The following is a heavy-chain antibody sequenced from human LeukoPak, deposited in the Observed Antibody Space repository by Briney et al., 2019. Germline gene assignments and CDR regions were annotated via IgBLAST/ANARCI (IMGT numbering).Heavy chain of an antibody. CDR1: GFTFSSYW. V-gene: IGHV3-7*01. CDR2: IKQDGSEK. D-gene: IGHD1-26*01. Sequence: GGSLRLSCAASGFTFSSYWMSWVRQAPGKGLEWVANIKQDGSEKYYVDSVKGRFTISRDNTKNSVFLQMNSLRAEDTAVYYCSVSLNSWGQGTLVTVSS. CDR3: SVSLNS. J-gene: IGHJ4*02.